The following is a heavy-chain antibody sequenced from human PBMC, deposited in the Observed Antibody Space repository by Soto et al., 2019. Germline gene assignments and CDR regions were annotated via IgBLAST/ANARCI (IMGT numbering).Heavy chain of an antibody. Sequence: ASVKVSCKASGGTFSSYAISWVRQAPGQGLEWMGGIIPIFGTANYAQKFQGRVTITADESTSTAYMELSSLRSEDTAVYYCARGPYCGGDCYSAYFQHWGQGTLVTVSS. J-gene: IGHJ1*01. CDR2: IIPIFGTA. CDR3: ARGPYCGGDCYSAYFQH. V-gene: IGHV1-69*01. CDR1: GGTFSSYA. D-gene: IGHD2-21*02.